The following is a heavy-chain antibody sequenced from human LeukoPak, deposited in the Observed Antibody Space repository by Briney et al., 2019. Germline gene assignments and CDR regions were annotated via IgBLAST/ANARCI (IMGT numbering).Heavy chain of an antibody. V-gene: IGHV4-34*01. CDR1: GGSFSGYY. CDR2: INHSGST. Sequence: TSETLSLTCAVYGGSFSGYYWSWIRQPPGKGLEWIGEINHSGSTNYNPPLKSRVTISVDTSKNQFSLKLSSVTAADTAVYYCARGRKGYYYMDVWGKGTTVTVSS. CDR3: ARGRKGYYYMDV. J-gene: IGHJ6*03. D-gene: IGHD1-14*01.